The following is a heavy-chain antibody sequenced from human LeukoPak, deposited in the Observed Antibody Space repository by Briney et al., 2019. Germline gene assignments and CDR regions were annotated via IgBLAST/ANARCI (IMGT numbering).Heavy chain of an antibody. J-gene: IGHJ4*02. Sequence: SETLSLTCAVYGGSFSGYYWSWIRQPPGKGLEWIGEINHSGSTNYNPSLKSRVTISVDTSKNQFSLKLSSVTAADTAVYYCVPATGDYWGQGTLVTVSS. D-gene: IGHD1-1*01. V-gene: IGHV4-34*01. CDR2: INHSGST. CDR3: VPATGDY. CDR1: GGSFSGYY.